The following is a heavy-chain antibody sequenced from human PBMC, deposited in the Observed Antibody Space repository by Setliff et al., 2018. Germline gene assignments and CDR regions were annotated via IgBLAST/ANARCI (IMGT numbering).Heavy chain of an antibody. CDR2: ISAYNGNT. D-gene: IGHD3-10*01. J-gene: IGHJ6*02. CDR1: GYTFTSYG. V-gene: IGHV1-18*01. CDR3: AGEPLYYYGSGSYYKPPLYYYGMDV. Sequence: ASVKVSCKASGYTFTSYGISWVRQAPGQGLEWMGWISAYNGNTNYAQKLQGRVTMTTDTSTSTAYMELRSLRSDDTAVYYCAGEPLYYYGSGSYYKPPLYYYGMDVWGQGTTVTVS.